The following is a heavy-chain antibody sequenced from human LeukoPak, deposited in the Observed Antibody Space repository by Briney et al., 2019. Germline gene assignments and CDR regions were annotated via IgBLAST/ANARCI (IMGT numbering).Heavy chain of an antibody. Sequence: GGSLRLSCAVSGFTFSSYAMSWVRQAPGKWLEWVSAISGSGGSTYYADSVKGRFTISRDNSKNTLYLQMNSLRAEDTAVYYCAKRGIAVAGTGNAFDIWGQGTMVTVSS. D-gene: IGHD6-19*01. CDR3: AKRGIAVAGTGNAFDI. CDR1: GFTFSSYA. J-gene: IGHJ3*02. V-gene: IGHV3-23*01. CDR2: ISGSGGST.